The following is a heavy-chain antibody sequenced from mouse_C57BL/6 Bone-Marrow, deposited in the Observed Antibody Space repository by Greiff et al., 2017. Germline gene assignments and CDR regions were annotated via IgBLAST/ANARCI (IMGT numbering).Heavy chain of an antibody. CDR3: ARRDYGSSPHWYFDV. J-gene: IGHJ1*03. D-gene: IGHD1-1*01. CDR1: GFTFSDYG. Sequence: EVKLVESGGGLVKPGGSLKLSCAASGFTFSDYGMHWVRQAPEKGLEWVAYISSGSSTIYYADTVKGRFTISRDNAKNTLFLQMTSLRSEDTAMDYCARRDYGSSPHWYFDVWGTGTTVTVSS. CDR2: ISSGSSTI. V-gene: IGHV5-17*01.